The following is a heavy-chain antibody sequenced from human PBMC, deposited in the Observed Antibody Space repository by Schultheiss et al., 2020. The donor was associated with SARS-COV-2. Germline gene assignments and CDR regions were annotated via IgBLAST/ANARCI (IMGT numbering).Heavy chain of an antibody. V-gene: IGHV3-23*01. J-gene: IGHJ6*02. D-gene: IGHD6-6*01. CDR3: AKFIAARYYYYGMDV. CDR1: GFTFSSYA. CDR2: ISGSGGST. Sequence: GGSLRLSCAASGFTFSSYAMSWVRQAPGKGLEWVSAISGSGGSTYYADSVKGRFTISRHNSKNTLYLQMNSLRAEDTAVYYCAKFIAARYYYYGMDVWGQGTTVTVSS.